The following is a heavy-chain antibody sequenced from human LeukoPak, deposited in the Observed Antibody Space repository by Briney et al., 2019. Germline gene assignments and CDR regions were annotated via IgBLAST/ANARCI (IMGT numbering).Heavy chain of an antibody. CDR3: AGPWDQVGFDP. CDR1: GYTFTGYY. D-gene: IGHD1-26*01. Sequence: ASVKVSCKSSGYTFTGYYLHWVRQAPGQGLEWMGWIYPKTGGTSYAQKFQGRVTMTRDTSISTAYMELIGLRSDDTAVYYCAGPWDQVGFDPWGQGTLVSVSS. V-gene: IGHV1-2*02. J-gene: IGHJ5*02. CDR2: IYPKTGGT.